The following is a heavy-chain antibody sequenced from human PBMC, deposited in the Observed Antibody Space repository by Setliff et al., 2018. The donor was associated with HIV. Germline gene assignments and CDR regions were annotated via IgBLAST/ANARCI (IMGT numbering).Heavy chain of an antibody. Sequence: GESLKISCKGSGYTFTSYWIGWVRQMPGKGLEWMGIIYPGDSDTRYSPSFQGQVTISADMSTSTVYMEISSLTSEDTAVYYCTRDLGAGGYFDSWGQGTLVTVSS. V-gene: IGHV5-51*01. D-gene: IGHD3-16*01. CDR3: TRDLGAGGYFDS. J-gene: IGHJ4*02. CDR1: GYTFTSYW. CDR2: IYPGDSDT.